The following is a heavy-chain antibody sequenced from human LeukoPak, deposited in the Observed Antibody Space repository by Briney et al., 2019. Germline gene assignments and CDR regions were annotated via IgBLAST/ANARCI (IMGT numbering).Heavy chain of an antibody. CDR3: ARGTGSGSYLIDY. CDR2: INAGNGDT. Sequence: ASVKVSCKASGYTFINYAIHWVRQAPGQRLEWMGWINAGNGDTKYSQKFQGRVTITRDTSATTDATELSSLRSEDTALYYCARGTGSGSYLIDYWGQGTLVTVSS. D-gene: IGHD1-26*01. J-gene: IGHJ4*02. CDR1: GYTFINYA. V-gene: IGHV1-3*01.